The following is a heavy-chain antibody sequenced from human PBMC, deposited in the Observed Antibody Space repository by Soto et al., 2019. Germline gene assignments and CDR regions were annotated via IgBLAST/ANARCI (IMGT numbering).Heavy chain of an antibody. V-gene: IGHV3-30*18. CDR2: MSYDGSNK. CDR3: AKDLEGYCTTTSCYTYFGLDV. Sequence: GGSLRLSCAASGFTFSSYVMHWVRQAPGKGLEWVAVMSYDGSNKYYADSVKGRFTISRDNSKHTLYLQMNSLRPEDTAVYYCAKDLEGYCTTTSCYTYFGLDVWGQGTTVTVS. J-gene: IGHJ6*02. D-gene: IGHD2-2*01. CDR1: GFTFSSYV.